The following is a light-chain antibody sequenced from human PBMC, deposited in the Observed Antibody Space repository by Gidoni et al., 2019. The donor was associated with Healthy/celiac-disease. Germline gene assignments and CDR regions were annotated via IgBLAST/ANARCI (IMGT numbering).Light chain of an antibody. CDR2: DAS. CDR3: QQRSNWVT. Sequence: ESVLTQSPATLSLSPGERATLSCRASQSVSSYLAWYQQKPGQAPRLLIYDASNRATGIPARFSGSGSGTDFTLTIRSLEPEDFAVYYCQQRSNWVTFXPXTKVDIK. J-gene: IGKJ3*01. V-gene: IGKV3-11*01. CDR1: QSVSSY.